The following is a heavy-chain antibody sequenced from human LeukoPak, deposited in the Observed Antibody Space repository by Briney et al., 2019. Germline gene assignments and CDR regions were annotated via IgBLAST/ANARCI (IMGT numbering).Heavy chain of an antibody. Sequence: SETLSLTCTVSGGSISSYYWSWIRQPPGKGLEWTGYIYYSGSTNYNPSLKSRVSISVDTSKTQFSLKLNSVTAADTAVYYRARMYSSSWIGAFDIWGQGTMVTVSS. V-gene: IGHV4-59*01. CDR2: IYYSGST. CDR1: GGSISSYY. J-gene: IGHJ3*02. D-gene: IGHD6-13*01. CDR3: ARMYSSSWIGAFDI.